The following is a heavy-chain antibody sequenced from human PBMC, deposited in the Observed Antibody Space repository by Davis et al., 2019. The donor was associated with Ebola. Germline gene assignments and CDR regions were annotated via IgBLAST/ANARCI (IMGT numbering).Heavy chain of an antibody. CDR1: GFTFDDYA. D-gene: IGHD6-13*01. J-gene: IGHJ4*02. CDR3: AKAIGYSSSWYEVGFDY. V-gene: IGHV3-9*01. CDR2: ISWNSGSI. Sequence: SLKISCAASGFTFDDYAMHWVRQAPGKGLEWVSGISWNSGSIGYADSVKGRFTISRDNAKNSLYLQMNSLRAEDTALYYCAKAIGYSSSWYEVGFDYWGQGTLVTVSS.